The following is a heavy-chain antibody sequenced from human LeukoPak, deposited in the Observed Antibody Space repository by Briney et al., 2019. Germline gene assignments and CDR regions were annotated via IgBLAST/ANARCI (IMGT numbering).Heavy chain of an antibody. D-gene: IGHD6-19*01. CDR1: GFTFSSYS. CDR2: ISSSSSYI. CDR3: ARDTVAGHDAFDI. Sequence: GGSLRLSCAASGFTFSSYSMNRVRQAPGKGLEWVSSISSSSSYIYYADSVKGRFTISRDNAKNSLYLQMNSLRAEDTAVYYCARDTVAGHDAFDIWGQGTMVTVSS. J-gene: IGHJ3*02. V-gene: IGHV3-21*01.